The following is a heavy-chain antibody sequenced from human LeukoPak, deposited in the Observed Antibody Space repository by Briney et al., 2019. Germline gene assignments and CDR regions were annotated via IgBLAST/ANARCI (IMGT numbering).Heavy chain of an antibody. D-gene: IGHD4-11*01. CDR3: ARNGGCCNFPSSAYYYYYMDV. J-gene: IGHJ6*03. V-gene: IGHV4-4*07. Sequence: SETLSLTCTVSGGSIRSYYWGWLRKPAGKALEWIGCIYTSGSTNYNPSLQKRLTRSADNSKNQYSLLLPSVTAAEAAVYYCARNGGCCNFPSSAYYYYYMDVWGKGTTVTVSS. CDR1: GGSIRSYY. CDR2: IYTSGST.